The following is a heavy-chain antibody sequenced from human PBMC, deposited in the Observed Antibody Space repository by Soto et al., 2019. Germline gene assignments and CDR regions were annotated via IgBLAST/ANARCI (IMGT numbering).Heavy chain of an antibody. Sequence: SLTCGVSGGTVASSHWWSWVRQSPGRGLEWIGNVYHTGDTNFNPSLQSRVTFSVDKSNNQFSLRLTSVAAADTAVYFCARGLVTAGGHNQFAPRGPGTMVTVSS. J-gene: IGHJ5*02. CDR3: ARGLVTAGGHNQFAP. D-gene: IGHD6-6*01. CDR2: VYHTGDT. CDR1: GGTVASSHW. V-gene: IGHV4-4*01.